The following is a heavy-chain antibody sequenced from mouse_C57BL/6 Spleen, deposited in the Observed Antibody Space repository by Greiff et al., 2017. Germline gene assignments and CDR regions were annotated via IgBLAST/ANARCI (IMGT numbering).Heavy chain of an antibody. CDR1: GYTFTSYW. Sequence: VQLQQPGAELVKPGASVKLSCKASGYTFTSYWMHWVKQRPGRGLEWIGRIDPNSGGTKYNEKFKSKATLTVDKPSSTAYMQLSSLTSDDSAVDYCARTRIYYGYDMDAMDYWGQGTSVTVAS. D-gene: IGHD2-2*01. J-gene: IGHJ4*01. V-gene: IGHV1-72*01. CDR2: IDPNSGGT. CDR3: ARTRIYYGYDMDAMDY.